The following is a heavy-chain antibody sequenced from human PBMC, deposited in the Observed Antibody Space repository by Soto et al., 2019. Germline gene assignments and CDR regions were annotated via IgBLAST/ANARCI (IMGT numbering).Heavy chain of an antibody. Sequence: SETLSLTCTVSGGSISSYYWSWIRQPPGKGLEWIGYIYYSGSTNYNPSLKSRVTISVDTSKNQFSLKLSSVTAADTAVYYCAKVDSSSWNNWFDPWGQGTLVTVSS. J-gene: IGHJ5*02. CDR2: IYYSGST. CDR1: GGSISSYY. CDR3: AKVDSSSWNNWFDP. D-gene: IGHD6-13*01. V-gene: IGHV4-59*01.